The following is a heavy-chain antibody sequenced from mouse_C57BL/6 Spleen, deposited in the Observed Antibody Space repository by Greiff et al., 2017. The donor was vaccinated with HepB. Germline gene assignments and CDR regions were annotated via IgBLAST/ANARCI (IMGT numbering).Heavy chain of an antibody. Sequence: EVQLQESGPGLVKPSQSLSLTCSVTGYSITSGYYWNWIRQFPGNKLEWMGYISYDGSNNYNPSLKNRISITRDTSKNQFFLKLNSVTTEDTYTYYCARENYYYGSSLYFDYWGQGTTLTVSS. D-gene: IGHD1-1*01. CDR3: ARENYYYGSSLYFDY. J-gene: IGHJ2*01. CDR1: GYSITSGYY. V-gene: IGHV3-6*01. CDR2: ISYDGSN.